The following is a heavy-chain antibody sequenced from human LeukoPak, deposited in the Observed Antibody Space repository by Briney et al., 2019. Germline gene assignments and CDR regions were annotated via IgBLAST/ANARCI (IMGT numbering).Heavy chain of an antibody. J-gene: IGHJ4*02. D-gene: IGHD3-10*01. CDR2: VSGSGGST. CDR3: AKEINYYGSGSLDY. Sequence: GGSLRLSCAASGFTFSSYAMSWVRQAPGKGLEWVSAVSGSGGSTYYADSVKGRFTISRDNSKNTLYLQMNSLRAEDTAVYYCAKEINYYGSGSLDYWGQGTLVTVSS. CDR1: GFTFSSYA. V-gene: IGHV3-23*01.